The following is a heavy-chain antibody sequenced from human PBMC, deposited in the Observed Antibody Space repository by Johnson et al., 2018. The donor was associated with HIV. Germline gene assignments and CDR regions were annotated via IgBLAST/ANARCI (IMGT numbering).Heavy chain of an antibody. D-gene: IGHD3-22*01. J-gene: IGHJ3*02. Sequence: EVQLVESGGGLVQPGGSLRLSCAASGFTFSNYDMHWVRQATGKGLEWVSAIGTAGDTYYADSVKGRFTISRDNSKNTLYLQMNSLRAEDTALYYCARDRRNYYDSSGYPDYDALDIWGQGTMVTVSS. CDR2: IGTAGDT. CDR3: ARDRRNYYDSSGYPDYDALDI. V-gene: IGHV3-13*01. CDR1: GFTFSNYD.